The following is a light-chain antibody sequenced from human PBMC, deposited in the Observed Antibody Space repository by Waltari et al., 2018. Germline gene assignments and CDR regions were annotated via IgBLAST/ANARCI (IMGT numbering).Light chain of an antibody. J-gene: IGKJ4*02. Sequence: DIVFTQSPAILSLSPGERASLSCRASQSVTNYLAWYQQKPDQAPRLLISDTSNRTTAIPARFSGSGFGTDVTLTSSSLEPEDFAVYDCQQRRDWPLTFGGGTKVEIK. CDR2: DTS. CDR1: QSVTNY. CDR3: QQRRDWPLT. V-gene: IGKV3-11*01.